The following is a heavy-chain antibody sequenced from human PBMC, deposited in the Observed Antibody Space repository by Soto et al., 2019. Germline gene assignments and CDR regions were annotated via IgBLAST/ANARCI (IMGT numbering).Heavy chain of an antibody. V-gene: IGHV1-24*01. D-gene: IGHD3-9*01. CDR3: ATAYRSYDILIDNWFDP. J-gene: IGHJ5*02. CDR2: FDPEDGET. Sequence: ASVKVSCKVSGYTLTELSMHWVRQAPGKGLEWMGGFDPEDGETIYAQKFQGRVTMTEDTSTDTAYMELSSLRSEDTAVYYCATAYRSYDILIDNWFDPWGQGTQVTVSS. CDR1: GYTLTELS.